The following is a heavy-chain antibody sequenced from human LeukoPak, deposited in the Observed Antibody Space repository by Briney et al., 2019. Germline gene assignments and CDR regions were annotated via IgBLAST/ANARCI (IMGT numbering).Heavy chain of an antibody. CDR1: GGSITSGSYY. J-gene: IGHJ6*03. D-gene: IGHD3-10*01. CDR3: ARVVGVQWLDYMDV. Sequence: SETLSLTCSVSGGSITSGSYYWSWIRQPAGKGLEWIGRIYTSGSTNYNPSLKSRVTMSVDTSKNQFSLKLSSVTAADTAVYYCARVVGVQWLDYMDVWGKGTTVTISS. CDR2: IYTSGST. V-gene: IGHV4-61*02.